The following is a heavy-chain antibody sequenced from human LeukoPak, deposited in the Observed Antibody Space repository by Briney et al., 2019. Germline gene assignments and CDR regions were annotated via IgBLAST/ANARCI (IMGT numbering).Heavy chain of an antibody. CDR3: ARDVRAPYSSGWYYFDY. CDR2: IYYSGST. D-gene: IGHD6-19*01. Sequence: SETLSLTCTVSGGSISSGGYYWSWIRQPPGKGLEWIGYIYYSGSTNYNPSLKSRVTISVDTSKNQFSLKLSSVTAADTAVYYCARDVRAPYSSGWYYFDYWGQGTLVTVSS. J-gene: IGHJ4*02. V-gene: IGHV4-61*08. CDR1: GGSISSGGYY.